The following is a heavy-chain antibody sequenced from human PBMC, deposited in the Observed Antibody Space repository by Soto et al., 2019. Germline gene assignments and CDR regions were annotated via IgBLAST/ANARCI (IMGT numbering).Heavy chain of an antibody. CDR3: ARGQLLPPPYYYYGMDV. Sequence: GESLKISCKGSGYSFTSYWISWVRQMPGKGLEWMGRIDPSDSYTNYSPSFQGHVTISADKSISTAYLQWSSLKASDTAMYYCARGQLLPPPYYYYGMDVWGQGTTVTVS. CDR1: GYSFTSYW. CDR2: IDPSDSYT. V-gene: IGHV5-10-1*01. J-gene: IGHJ6*02. D-gene: IGHD2-2*01.